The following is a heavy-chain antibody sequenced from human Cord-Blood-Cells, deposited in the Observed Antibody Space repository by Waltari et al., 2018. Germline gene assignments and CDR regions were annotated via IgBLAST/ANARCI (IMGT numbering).Heavy chain of an antibody. CDR1: GFTFSSYW. V-gene: IGHV3-7*01. CDR3: ASFILGNFDY. J-gene: IGHJ4*02. CDR2: IKQDGSEK. D-gene: IGHD2-8*02. Sequence: EVQLVESGGGLVQPGGSLRLSCAASGFTFSSYWMCWVRQAPGKGLEWVANIKQDGSEKYYVDSVKGRFTISRDNAKNSVYLQMNSLRAEDTAVYYCASFILGNFDYWGQGTLVTVSS.